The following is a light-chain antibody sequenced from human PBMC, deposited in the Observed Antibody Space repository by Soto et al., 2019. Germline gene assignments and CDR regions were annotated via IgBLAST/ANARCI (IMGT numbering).Light chain of an antibody. CDR1: QSVSSSY. J-gene: IGKJ3*01. Sequence: EIVLTQSPGNLSLSPGERATLSCRASQSVSSSYLAWYQQKPGQAPRLLIYGASSRATGIPDRFSGSWSGTDFNLTITRLEPEDFAAYYCQQYGRSPRFTFGPGTKAEI. CDR3: QQYGRSPRFT. V-gene: IGKV3-20*01. CDR2: GAS.